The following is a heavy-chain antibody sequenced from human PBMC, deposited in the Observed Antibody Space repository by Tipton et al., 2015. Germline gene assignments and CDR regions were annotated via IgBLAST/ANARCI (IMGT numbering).Heavy chain of an antibody. CDR2: IYHSGST. Sequence: TLSLTCTVSGGSISSDYFWGWIRQPPGKGLEWIGSIYHSGSTYYNPSLKSRVTISVDTSKNQFSLKLSSVTAADTAVYYCARVLCGGDCYSVGDWGQGTLVTVSS. CDR1: GGSISSDYF. V-gene: IGHV4-38-2*02. J-gene: IGHJ4*02. CDR3: ARVLCGGDCYSVGD. D-gene: IGHD2-21*02.